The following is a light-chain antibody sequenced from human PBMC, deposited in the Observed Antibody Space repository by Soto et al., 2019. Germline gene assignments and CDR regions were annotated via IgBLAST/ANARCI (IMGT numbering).Light chain of an antibody. CDR1: QGISNY. CDR3: QCHDSAPPIS. Sequence: DIQMTQSPSSLSASVGDRVTITCRASQGISNYLAWYQQKPGKAPKLLIYSASTLQSGVPSRFSGSGSGTDFTLTISSLQPEDVATYYCQCHDSAPPISFGPGTKVDLK. V-gene: IGKV1-27*01. J-gene: IGKJ3*01. CDR2: SAS.